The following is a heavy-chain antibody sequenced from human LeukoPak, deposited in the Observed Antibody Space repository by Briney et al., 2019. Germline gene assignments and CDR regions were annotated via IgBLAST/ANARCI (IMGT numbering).Heavy chain of an antibody. CDR2: INHSGST. CDR1: GGSFSGYY. CDR3: ARVSLAAMAGTGGPAKY. V-gene: IGHV4-34*01. J-gene: IGHJ4*02. Sequence: SETLSPTCAVYGGSFSGYYWSWIRQPPGKGLEWIGEINHSGSTNYNPSLKSRVTISVDTSKNQFSLKLSSVTAADTAVYYCARVSLAAMAGTGGPAKYWGQGTLVTVSS. D-gene: IGHD5-18*01.